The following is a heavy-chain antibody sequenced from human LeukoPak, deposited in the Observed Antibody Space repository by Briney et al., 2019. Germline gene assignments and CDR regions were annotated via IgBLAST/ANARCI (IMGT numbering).Heavy chain of an antibody. Sequence: KSSETLSLTCTVSGGSISSYYWSWIRQPPGKGLEWIGYIYYSGSTNYNPSLKSRVTISVDTSKNQFSLKLSSVTAADTAVYYCARAGGYYDYVWGSYRYTPFDYWGQGTLVTVSS. D-gene: IGHD3-16*02. CDR3: ARAGGYYDYVWGSYRYTPFDY. CDR1: GGSISSYY. J-gene: IGHJ4*02. CDR2: IYYSGST. V-gene: IGHV4-59*01.